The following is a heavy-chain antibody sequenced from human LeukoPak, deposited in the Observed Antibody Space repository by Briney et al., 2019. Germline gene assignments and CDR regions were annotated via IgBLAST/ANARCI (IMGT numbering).Heavy chain of an antibody. CDR3: ARDSNQDYGGNSADH. J-gene: IGHJ4*02. Sequence: ASVKASCKTSGYSFTAYHIHWVRQAPGQGLEWMGWINPNSGGTNFAQKFPARVTLTRDTSISTVYMELSSLGSDDTAIYYCARDSNQDYGGNSADHWGQGTLVTVSS. CDR1: GYSFTAYH. V-gene: IGHV1-2*02. D-gene: IGHD4-23*01. CDR2: INPNSGGT.